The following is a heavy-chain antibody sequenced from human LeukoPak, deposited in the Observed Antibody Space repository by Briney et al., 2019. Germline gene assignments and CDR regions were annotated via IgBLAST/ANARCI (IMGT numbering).Heavy chain of an antibody. D-gene: IGHD3-10*01. Sequence: SETLSLTCAVYGGSFSGYYWSWIRQPPGKGLEWIGEINHSGSTNYNPSLKSRLTISVDTSKNQFSLKLSSVTAADTAVYYCARDTGTYYYGSGTHDAFDIWGPGTVVTVSS. J-gene: IGHJ3*02. CDR2: INHSGST. CDR1: GGSFSGYY. V-gene: IGHV4-34*01. CDR3: ARDTGTYYYGSGTHDAFDI.